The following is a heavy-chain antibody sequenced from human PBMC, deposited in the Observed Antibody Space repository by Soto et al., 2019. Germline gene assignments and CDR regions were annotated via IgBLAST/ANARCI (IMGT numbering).Heavy chain of an antibody. Sequence: SQTLSLTCALSGDSVSSNSAAWNWIRQSTSRGLEWLGRTYYRSKWYNDYAVSVKSRITINPDTSKNQFSLQLNSVTPEDTAVYYCARASSSWYKFAFDIWGQGTMVTVSS. CDR3: ARASSSWYKFAFDI. CDR2: TYYRSKWYN. CDR1: GDSVSSNSAA. J-gene: IGHJ3*02. V-gene: IGHV6-1*01. D-gene: IGHD6-13*01.